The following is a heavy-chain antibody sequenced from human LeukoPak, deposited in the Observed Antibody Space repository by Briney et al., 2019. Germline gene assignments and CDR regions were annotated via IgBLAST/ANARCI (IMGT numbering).Heavy chain of an antibody. V-gene: IGHV1-46*01. CDR1: GYTFTTYG. CDR3: ARDRVIVGGTATYNFDH. D-gene: IGHD1-14*01. Sequence: ASVKVSCKASGYTFTTYGISWVRQAPGQGLEWMGIINPTGGSTTYAQKLQGRVTVTRDMSTSTVYMELSSLTSEDTAVYYCARDRVIVGGTATYNFDHWGQGTLVTVSS. J-gene: IGHJ4*02. CDR2: INPTGGST.